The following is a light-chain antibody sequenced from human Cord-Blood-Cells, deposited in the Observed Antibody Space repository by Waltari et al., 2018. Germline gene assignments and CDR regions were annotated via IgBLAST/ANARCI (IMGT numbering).Light chain of an antibody. CDR2: DVS. J-gene: IGLJ1*01. Sequence: QSALTQPRSVSGSPGQSVTIPCTGTSSDFGGYNYVPWYQQHPGKAPKLMIYDVSKRPSGVPDRFSGSKSGNTASLTISGLQAEDEADYYCCSYAGSYVYVFGTGTKVTVL. V-gene: IGLV2-11*01. CDR3: CSYAGSYVYV. CDR1: SSDFGGYNY.